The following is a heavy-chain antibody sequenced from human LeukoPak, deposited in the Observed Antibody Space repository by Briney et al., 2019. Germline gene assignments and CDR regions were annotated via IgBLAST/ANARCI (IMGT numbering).Heavy chain of an antibody. V-gene: IGHV3-21*01. CDR1: GFTFSGYS. Sequence: GGSLRLSCGASGFTFSGYSMNWVRQAPGKGLEWVSSISTSSSYIYYADSVKGRFTISRDNAKKSLYLQMNSLRAEDTAVYYCARGYSSSFDYWGQGTLVTVSS. J-gene: IGHJ4*02. CDR3: ARGYSSSFDY. CDR2: ISTSSSYI. D-gene: IGHD6-13*01.